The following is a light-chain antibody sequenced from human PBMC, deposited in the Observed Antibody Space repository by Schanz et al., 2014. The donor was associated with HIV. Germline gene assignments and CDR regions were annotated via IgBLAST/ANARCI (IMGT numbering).Light chain of an antibody. V-gene: IGLV2-14*03. CDR3: SSSSTTTCV. CDR1: SSHPGGHNS. J-gene: IGLJ3*02. Sequence: QSALTQPASVSGSPGQSITISCTGGSSHPGGHNSPPWHQQHPGKAPQLMIYDVTYRPSGVSDRFSGSKSGNTASLTISGLQAEDEADYYCSSSSTTTCVFGGGTKLTVL. CDR2: DVT.